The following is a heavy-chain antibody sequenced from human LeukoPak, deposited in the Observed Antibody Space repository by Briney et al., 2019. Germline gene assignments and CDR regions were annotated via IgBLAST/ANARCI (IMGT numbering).Heavy chain of an antibody. V-gene: IGHV4-31*03. CDR2: IYYSGST. D-gene: IGHD6-19*01. J-gene: IGHJ6*02. Sequence: SETLSLTCTVSGGSISSGDYYWSWIRQHPGKGLEWIGYIYYSGSTYYNPSLKSRVTISVDTSKNQFSLKLSSVTAADTAVYYCARAYSNSSGPRDPYYYYGMDVWGQGTTVTVSS. CDR3: ARAYSNSSGPRDPYYYYGMDV. CDR1: GGSISSGDYY.